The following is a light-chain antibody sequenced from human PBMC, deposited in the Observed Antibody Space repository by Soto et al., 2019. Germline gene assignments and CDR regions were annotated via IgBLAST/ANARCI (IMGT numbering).Light chain of an antibody. V-gene: IGKV3-20*01. CDR1: QSVSSSY. Sequence: EIVLTQSPGTLSLSPGERATLSCRASQSVSSSYLAWYQQKPGQAPRLLIYGASSRATGIPDRFSGSESGTDFTLTITRLEPEDFAVYYCQQYGSSPLTFGGGTKVEFK. CDR2: GAS. CDR3: QQYGSSPLT. J-gene: IGKJ4*01.